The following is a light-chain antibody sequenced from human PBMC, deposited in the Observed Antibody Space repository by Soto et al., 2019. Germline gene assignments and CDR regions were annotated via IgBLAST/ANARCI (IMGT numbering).Light chain of an antibody. CDR1: SSDVGGYNY. J-gene: IGLJ1*01. CDR2: DVS. V-gene: IGLV2-14*01. Sequence: QSALTQPASVSGSPGQSITLSCTGTSSDVGGYNYVSWYQQHPGKAPKLMIYDVSNRPSGVSNRFSGSKSGNTASLTISGLQAEDEADYSCSSYTSSSRVFGTGTKVTVL. CDR3: SSYTSSSRV.